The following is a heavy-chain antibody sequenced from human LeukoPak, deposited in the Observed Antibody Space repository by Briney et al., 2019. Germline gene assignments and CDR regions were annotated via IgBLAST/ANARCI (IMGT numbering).Heavy chain of an antibody. D-gene: IGHD5-18*01. CDR1: GYTFTSYY. CDR3: ARAATTQLWLEY. CDR2: INPSGGST. J-gene: IGHJ4*02. Sequence: GASVKVSCKASGYTFTSYYMHWVRQAPGQGLEWMGIINPSGGSTSYAQKFQGRVTMTRDMSTSTVYMELSSLRSEDTAVYYCARAATTQLWLEYWGQGTLVTVSS. V-gene: IGHV1-46*01.